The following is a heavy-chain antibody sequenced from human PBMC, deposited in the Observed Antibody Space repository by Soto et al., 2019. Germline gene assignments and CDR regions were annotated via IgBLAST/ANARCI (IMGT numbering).Heavy chain of an antibody. CDR3: ATESGSTYGYFDY. CDR2: ISNSGST. Sequence: SETLSLTCTVSGGSISSGDYYWSWIRHSPGKGLEWIGYISNSGSTGYNPSLKTRLSMSVDRSKNQFTLRLTSVTAADTAVYFCATESGSTYGYFDYWGQGTQVTVSS. J-gene: IGHJ4*02. CDR1: GGSISSGDYY. D-gene: IGHD5-18*01. V-gene: IGHV4-30-4*01.